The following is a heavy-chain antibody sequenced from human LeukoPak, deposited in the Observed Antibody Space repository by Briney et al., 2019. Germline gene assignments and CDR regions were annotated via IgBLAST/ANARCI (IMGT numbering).Heavy chain of an antibody. J-gene: IGHJ4*02. CDR1: GGAFSGYY. CDR2: INHSGST. Sequence: SETLSLTCAVYGGAFSGYYWSWIRQPPGKGLEWIGEINHSGSTNYNPSLKSRVTISVDTSKNQFSLKLSSVTAADTAVYYCARGGYYYGSGSYYIFGYWGQGILVTVSS. V-gene: IGHV4-34*01. CDR3: ARGGYYYGSGSYYIFGY. D-gene: IGHD3-10*01.